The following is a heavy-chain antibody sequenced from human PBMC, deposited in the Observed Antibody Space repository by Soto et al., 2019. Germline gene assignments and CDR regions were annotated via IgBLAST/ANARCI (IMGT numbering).Heavy chain of an antibody. J-gene: IGHJ4*02. V-gene: IGHV3-48*01. Sequence: GGSLRLSCAASGFTFSSYSMNWVRQAPGKGLEWVSYISSSSSTIYYADSVKGRFTISRENAKNSLYLQMNSLRAEDTAVYYCARDPPYDILTGYYNMGFDYWGQGTLVTVSS. CDR1: GFTFSSYS. D-gene: IGHD3-9*01. CDR3: ARDPPYDILTGYYNMGFDY. CDR2: ISSSSSTI.